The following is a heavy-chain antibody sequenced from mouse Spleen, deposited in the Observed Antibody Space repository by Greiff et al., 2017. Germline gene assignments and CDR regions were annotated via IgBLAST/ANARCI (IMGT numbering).Heavy chain of an antibody. V-gene: IGHV1-82*01. J-gene: IGHJ4*01. CDR2: IYPGDGDT. CDR1: GYAFSSSW. CDR3: ARRGVVYAMDY. Sequence: VQLQQSGPELVKPGASVKISCKASGYAFSSSWMNWVKQRPGKGLEWIGRIYPGDGDTNYNGKFKGKATLTADKSSSTAYMQLSSLTSEDSAVYFCARRGVVYAMDYWGQGTSVTVSS.